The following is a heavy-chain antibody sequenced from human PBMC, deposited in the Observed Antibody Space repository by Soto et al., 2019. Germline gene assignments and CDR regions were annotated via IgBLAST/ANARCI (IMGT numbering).Heavy chain of an antibody. CDR1: GGSISSYY. J-gene: IGHJ4*02. CDR2: IYYSGST. V-gene: IGHV4-59*08. Sequence: QVQLQESGPGLVKPSETLSLTCTVSGGSISSYYWSWIRQPPGKGLEWIGYIYYSGSTNYNPSLKSRVTISVDTSKNQFSLKLSSVTAADTAVYYCARHIVGATLLYFDYWGQGTLVTVSS. CDR3: ARHIVGATLLYFDY. D-gene: IGHD1-26*01.